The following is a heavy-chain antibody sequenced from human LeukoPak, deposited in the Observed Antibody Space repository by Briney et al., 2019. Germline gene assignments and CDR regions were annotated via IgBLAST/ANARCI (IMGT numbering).Heavy chain of an antibody. J-gene: IGHJ3*02. V-gene: IGHV3-20*04. Sequence: PGGSLRLSCAASGFTFDDYGMSWVRQAPGKGLEWVSGINWNGGSTGYADSVKGRCTISRDNAKNSLYLQMNSLRAEDTALYYCARSPLLCSSTSCYTGAFDIWGQGTMVTVSS. CDR1: GFTFDDYG. CDR3: ARSPLLCSSTSCYTGAFDI. D-gene: IGHD2-2*02. CDR2: INWNGGST.